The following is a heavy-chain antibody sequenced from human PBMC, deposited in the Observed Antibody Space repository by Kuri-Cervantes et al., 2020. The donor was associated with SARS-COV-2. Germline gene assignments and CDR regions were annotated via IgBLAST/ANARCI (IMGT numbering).Heavy chain of an antibody. J-gene: IGHJ4*02. V-gene: IGHV1-2*02. CDR1: EYNFSGYY. CDR3: ASSPLGGGIDY. CDR2: INPNSGGT. D-gene: IGHD1-26*01. Sequence: ASVKVSCKASEYNFSGYYLHWVRQAPGQGLEWMGWINPNSGGTNYAQKFQGRVTMTRDTSISTAYMELSRLRSDDTAVYHCASSPLGGGIDYWGQGTLVTVSS.